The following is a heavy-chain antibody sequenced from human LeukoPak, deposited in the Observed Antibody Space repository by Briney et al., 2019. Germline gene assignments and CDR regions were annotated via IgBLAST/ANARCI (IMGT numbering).Heavy chain of an antibody. CDR2: INSDGSST. V-gene: IGHV3-74*01. Sequence: GGSLRLSCAASGFTFSSYWMHWVRQAPGKGLVWVSRINSDGSSTSYADSVKGRFTISRDNAKNTLYLQMNSLRAEDTAVYYCAKGPMLTAAFDIWGQGTMVTVSS. D-gene: IGHD3-10*02. J-gene: IGHJ3*02. CDR3: AKGPMLTAAFDI. CDR1: GFTFSSYW.